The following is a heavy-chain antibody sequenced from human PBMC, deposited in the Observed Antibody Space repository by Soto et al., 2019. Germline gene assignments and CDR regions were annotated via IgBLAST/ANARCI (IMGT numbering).Heavy chain of an antibody. Sequence: QVQLVQSGAEVKKPGSSVKVSCKASGGTFSSYAISWVRQAPGQGLEWMGGIIPIFGTANYAQKFQGRVTITADESTSTAYMELSSLRSEDTAVYYCARDPLGGYCSSTSCPTPFDPWGQGTLATVSS. CDR1: GGTFSSYA. V-gene: IGHV1-69*01. J-gene: IGHJ5*02. D-gene: IGHD2-2*01. CDR2: IIPIFGTA. CDR3: ARDPLGGYCSSTSCPTPFDP.